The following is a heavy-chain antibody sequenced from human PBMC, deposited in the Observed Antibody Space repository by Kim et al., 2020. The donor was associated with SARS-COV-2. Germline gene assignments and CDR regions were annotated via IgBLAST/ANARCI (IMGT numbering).Heavy chain of an antibody. Sequence: SSSTDYADSVNGRFTISRNNAKKSLSLQMNRLTPEDTAVYYCVREPASWGQGTLVTVSS. J-gene: IGHJ5*02. V-gene: IGHV3-11*05. CDR2: SSST. CDR3: VREPAS.